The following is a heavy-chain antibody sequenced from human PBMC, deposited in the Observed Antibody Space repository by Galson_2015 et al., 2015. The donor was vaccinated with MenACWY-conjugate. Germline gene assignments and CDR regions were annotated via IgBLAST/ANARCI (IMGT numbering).Heavy chain of an antibody. Sequence: SLRLSCAASGFTFSRYAMHWVRQAPGKGLDWVAVISYDGNKNYYAASVKGRFTISRDNSKNILFLQMNTLRPEDTAVYFCARGWGHTAMGYGLKPGAFDLWGPGTLVTVSS. V-gene: IGHV3-30*04. D-gene: IGHD5-18*01. CDR3: ARGWGHTAMGYGLKPGAFDL. CDR1: GFTFSRYA. J-gene: IGHJ3*01. CDR2: ISYDGNKN.